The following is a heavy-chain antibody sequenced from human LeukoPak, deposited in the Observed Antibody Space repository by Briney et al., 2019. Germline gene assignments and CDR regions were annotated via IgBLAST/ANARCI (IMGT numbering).Heavy chain of an antibody. CDR1: GFTFSSYW. D-gene: IGHD3-10*02. V-gene: IGHV3-7*01. CDR3: AELGITMIGGV. CDR2: IKQDGSEK. Sequence: GGSLRLSCAASGFTFSSYWMSWVRQAPGKGLEWVANIKQDGSEKYYVDSVKGRFTISRDNSKNTLFLQVNSLRAEDTAVYYCAELGITMIGGVWGKGTTVTISS. J-gene: IGHJ6*04.